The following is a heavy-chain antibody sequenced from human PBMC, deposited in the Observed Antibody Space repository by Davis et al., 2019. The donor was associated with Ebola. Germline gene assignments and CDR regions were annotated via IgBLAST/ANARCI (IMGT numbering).Heavy chain of an antibody. CDR3: AIIGVRHSGDY. CDR1: GFSFSYYA. CDR2: VSASGDIT. J-gene: IGHJ4*02. V-gene: IGHV3-23*01. Sequence: GESLKISCAASGFSFSYYAMTWVRQAPGKGLDWVSYVSASGDITNYADSVKGRFTIIRDNSRNTVFLQMNSLRVEDTALYYCAIIGVRHSGDYWGQGTPVTVSS. D-gene: IGHD7-27*01.